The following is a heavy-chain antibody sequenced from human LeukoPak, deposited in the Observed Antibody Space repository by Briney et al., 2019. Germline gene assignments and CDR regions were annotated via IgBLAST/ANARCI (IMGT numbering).Heavy chain of an antibody. Sequence: GGSLRLSCAASGFTFSSYGMHWVRQAPGKGLEWVAVIWYDESNKYYADSVKGRFTISRDNSKNTLYLQMNSLRAEDTAAYYCAKGGHYSFFDYWGQGTLVTVSS. D-gene: IGHD5-18*01. V-gene: IGHV3-33*06. CDR3: AKGGHYSFFDY. CDR1: GFTFSSYG. CDR2: IWYDESNK. J-gene: IGHJ4*02.